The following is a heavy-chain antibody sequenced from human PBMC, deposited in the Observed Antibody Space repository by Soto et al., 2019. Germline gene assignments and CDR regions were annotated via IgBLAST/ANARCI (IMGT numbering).Heavy chain of an antibody. CDR3: ARTAPMDAGDKYYYDF. CDR2: IIPFFGTA. Sequence: SVKVSCKTSGGTFSTFGISWVRQAPGQGLEWMGGIIPFFGTAAYSQKFADRITITADESTNTVYMDLRSLTSEDTAIYYCARTAPMDAGDKYYYDFWGQGALVTVSS. CDR1: GGTFSTFG. D-gene: IGHD3-16*01. V-gene: IGHV1-69*13. J-gene: IGHJ4*02.